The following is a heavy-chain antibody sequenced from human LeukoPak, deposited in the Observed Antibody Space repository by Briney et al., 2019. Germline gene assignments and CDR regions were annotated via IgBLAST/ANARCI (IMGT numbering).Heavy chain of an antibody. CDR2: ISYDGSNK. Sequence: GGSLRLSCAASGFTFSSYAMHWVRQAPGQGLEWVAVISYDGSNKYYADSVKGRFTISRDNSKNTLYLQMSSLRAEDTAVYYCARGRSAYYYDSSGYYYYFDYWGQGTLVTVSS. CDR3: ARGRSAYYYDSSGYYYYFDY. CDR1: GFTFSSYA. J-gene: IGHJ4*02. V-gene: IGHV3-30*15. D-gene: IGHD3-22*01.